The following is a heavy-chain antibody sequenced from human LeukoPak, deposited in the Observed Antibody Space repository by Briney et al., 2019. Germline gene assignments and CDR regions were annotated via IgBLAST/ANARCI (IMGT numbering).Heavy chain of an antibody. J-gene: IGHJ4*02. V-gene: IGHV3-21*05. CDR3: AREKDCSSTSCYEGGLDY. CDR1: GFTFSKYS. D-gene: IGHD2-2*01. Sequence: PGGSLRLSCAASGFTFSKYSMNWVRQAPGKGLEWVSYIDSSGTMNYADSVKGRFTISRDNPNNSLYLQMNSLRAEDTAVYYCAREKDCSSTSCYEGGLDYWGQGTLVTVSS. CDR2: IDSSGTM.